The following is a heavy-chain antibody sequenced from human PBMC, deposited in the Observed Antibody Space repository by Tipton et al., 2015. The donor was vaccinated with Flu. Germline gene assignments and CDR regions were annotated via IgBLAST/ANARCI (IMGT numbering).Heavy chain of an antibody. CDR2: IYHSGST. Sequence: PGLVKPSETLSLICTVSGYSISSGYYWGWIRQPPGKGLEWIGSIYHSGSTYYNPSLKSRVTISVDTSKNQFSLKLSSVTAADTAVYYCARGPEQWLVNPHYFDYWGQGTLVTVSS. CDR3: ARGPEQWLVNPHYFDY. V-gene: IGHV4-38-2*02. CDR1: GYSISSGYY. J-gene: IGHJ4*02. D-gene: IGHD6-19*01.